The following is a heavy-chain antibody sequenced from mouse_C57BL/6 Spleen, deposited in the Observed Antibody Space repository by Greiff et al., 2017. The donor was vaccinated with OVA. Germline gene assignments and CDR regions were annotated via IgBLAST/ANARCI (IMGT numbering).Heavy chain of an antibody. Sequence: VKLQESGAELVKPGASVKLSCKASGYTFNEYTIHWVKQRSGQGLEWIGWFYPGSGSIKYNEKFKDKATLTADKSSSTVYMELSRLTSEDSAVYFCARHEDGYGSRRAWFAYWGQGTLVTVSA. CDR2: FYPGSGSI. CDR1: GYTFNEYT. D-gene: IGHD1-1*01. V-gene: IGHV1-62-2*01. CDR3: ARHEDGYGSRRAWFAY. J-gene: IGHJ3*01.